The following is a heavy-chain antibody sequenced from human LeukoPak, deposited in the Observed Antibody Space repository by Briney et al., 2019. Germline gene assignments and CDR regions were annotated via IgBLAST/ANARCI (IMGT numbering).Heavy chain of an antibody. CDR1: GYTFIAYY. J-gene: IGHJ4*02. Sequence: ASVQVSCRASGYTFIAYYMHWVRQAPGQGLEWMGWINPSSGGTNYAQKFQGRVTMTRDTSISTAYMELSELRSDDTAVYYCAGQKDPRPIDYWGQGTLITVSS. V-gene: IGHV1-2*02. CDR2: INPSSGGT. CDR3: AGQKDPRPIDY.